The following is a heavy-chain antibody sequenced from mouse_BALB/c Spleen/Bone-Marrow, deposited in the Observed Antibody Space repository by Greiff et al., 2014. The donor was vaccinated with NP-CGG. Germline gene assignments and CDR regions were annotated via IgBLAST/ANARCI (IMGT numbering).Heavy chain of an antibody. D-gene: IGHD1-2*01. Sequence: EVKLVESGGGLVKPGGSLKLSCAASGFTFSSYVMSWVRQSPEKRLEWVAEISSGGSYTYYPDTVTGRFTISRDNAKNTLYLEMSSLKSDDPAIYYCTRYHFITTANRAMAYWGQGTSVTVSS. CDR3: TRYHFITTANRAMAY. V-gene: IGHV5-9-4*01. CDR1: GFTFSSYV. CDR2: ISSGGSYT. J-gene: IGHJ4*01.